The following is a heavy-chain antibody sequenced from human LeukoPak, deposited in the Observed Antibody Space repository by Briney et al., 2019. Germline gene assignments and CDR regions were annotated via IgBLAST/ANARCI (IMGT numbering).Heavy chain of an antibody. J-gene: IGHJ4*02. CDR1: GYSFTNSS. Sequence: ASVKVSCKASGYSFTNSSISWVRQAPGQGLEWMGWISAYNGNTNYAQKFQGRVSMTTDTSTSTAYMELRSPRSDDTAIYYCARDGVRAMGYWGQGTLVTVS. CDR3: ARDGVRAMGY. V-gene: IGHV1-18*01. D-gene: IGHD5-18*01. CDR2: ISAYNGNT.